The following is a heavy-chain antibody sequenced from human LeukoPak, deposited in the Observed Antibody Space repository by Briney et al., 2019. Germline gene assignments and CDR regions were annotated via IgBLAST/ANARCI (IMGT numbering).Heavy chain of an antibody. CDR1: GFTFSSYW. J-gene: IGHJ6*03. CDR3: AKQGRDWLRDYYYYMDV. V-gene: IGHV3-7*03. Sequence: GGSLRLSCAASGFTFSSYWMSWVRQAPGKGLEWVANIKQDGTEKYYVDSVEGRFTISRDNAKNSLYLQMNSLRAEDTAVYYCAKQGRDWLRDYYYYMDVWGKGTTVTISS. CDR2: IKQDGTEK. D-gene: IGHD3-9*01.